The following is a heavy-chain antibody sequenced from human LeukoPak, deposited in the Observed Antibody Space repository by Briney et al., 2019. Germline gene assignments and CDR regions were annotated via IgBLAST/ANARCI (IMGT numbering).Heavy chain of an antibody. V-gene: IGHV3-30*02. CDR1: GFTFSSYG. Sequence: GGSLRLSCAASGFTFSSYGMHWVRQAPGKGLEWVAFIRYDGSNKYYADSVKGRFTISRDNSKNTLYLQMNSLRAEDTAVYYCAKDPDYRGYCSSTSCYGWFDPWGQGTLVTVSS. CDR3: AKDPDYRGYCSSTSCYGWFDP. D-gene: IGHD2-2*01. J-gene: IGHJ5*02. CDR2: IRYDGSNK.